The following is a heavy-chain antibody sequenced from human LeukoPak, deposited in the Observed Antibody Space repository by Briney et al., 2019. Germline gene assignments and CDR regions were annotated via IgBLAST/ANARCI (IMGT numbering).Heavy chain of an antibody. Sequence: SETLSLTCAVYGGSFGGYYWSWIRQPPGKGLEWIGEINHSGTTNYNPSLKSRVTISVDTSKNQFSLKLSSVTAADTAVYYCARVVYSYGYSDYWGQGTLVTVSS. D-gene: IGHD5-18*01. CDR3: ARVVYSYGYSDY. CDR1: GGSFGGYY. V-gene: IGHV4-34*01. CDR2: INHSGTT. J-gene: IGHJ4*02.